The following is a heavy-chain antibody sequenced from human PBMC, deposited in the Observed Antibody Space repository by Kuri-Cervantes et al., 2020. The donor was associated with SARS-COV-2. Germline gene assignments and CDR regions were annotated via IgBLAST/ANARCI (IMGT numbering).Heavy chain of an antibody. CDR3: AREHTTGNFDY. J-gene: IGHJ4*02. CDR1: GGSISSSSYY. V-gene: IGHV4-39*02. D-gene: IGHD1-1*01. Sequence: ESLKISCTVSGGSISSSSYYWGWIRQPPGKGLEWIGSIYYSGSTYYNPSLKSRVTISVDTSKNQFSLKLSSVTAADTAVYYCAREHTTGNFDYWGQGTLVTVSS. CDR2: IYYSGST.